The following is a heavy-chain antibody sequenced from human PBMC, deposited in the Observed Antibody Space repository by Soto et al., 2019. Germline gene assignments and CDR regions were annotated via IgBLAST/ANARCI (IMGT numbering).Heavy chain of an antibody. D-gene: IGHD6-6*01. CDR3: VRATAARQRDYSYHYYLHI. Sequence: ASVKVSCKASGYTFTSYDISWVRQAPGQGLEWMGWISAYNGNTNYAQKLQGRVTLTRDTSTSTVYVELSSLRSDDTAVYFCVRATAARQRDYSYHYYLHIWGKGTTVTVSS. CDR1: GYTFTSYD. CDR2: ISAYNGNT. V-gene: IGHV1-18*01. J-gene: IGHJ6*03.